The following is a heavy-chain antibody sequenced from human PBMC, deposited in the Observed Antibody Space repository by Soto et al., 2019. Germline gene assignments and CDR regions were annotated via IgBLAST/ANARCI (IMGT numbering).Heavy chain of an antibody. Sequence: GGSLRLSGAASGFTFGTYWMSWVGQAPGKGLEWVANIKEDGSEKYYVDSVEGRFTISRDNAKNSLYLQMTSLRAEDTALYYCARGWGYFDSSGFPYLYAMDVWGQGTTVTVSS. V-gene: IGHV3-7*01. CDR2: IKEDGSEK. CDR3: ARGWGYFDSSGFPYLYAMDV. J-gene: IGHJ6*02. CDR1: GFTFGTYW. D-gene: IGHD3-22*01.